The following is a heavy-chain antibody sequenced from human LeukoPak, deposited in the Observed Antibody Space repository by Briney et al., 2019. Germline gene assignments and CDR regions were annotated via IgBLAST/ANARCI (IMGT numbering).Heavy chain of an antibody. D-gene: IGHD1-26*01. CDR3: ARSRWELRPFDY. J-gene: IGHJ4*02. CDR2: TYYRSKWYN. CDR1: GDSVSSNSAA. V-gene: IGHV6-1*01. Sequence: SQTLSLTCAISGDSVSSNSAAWNWIRQSPSRGLGWLGRTYYRSKWYNDYAVSVKSRITINPDTSKNQFSLKLSSVTAADTAVYYCARSRWELRPFDYWGQGTLVTVSS.